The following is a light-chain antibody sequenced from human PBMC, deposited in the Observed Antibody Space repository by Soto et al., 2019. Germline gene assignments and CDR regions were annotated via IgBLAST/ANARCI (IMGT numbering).Light chain of an antibody. CDR1: QSVGSN. J-gene: IGKJ5*01. CDR3: QQYGSSPRIS. Sequence: EIVMTQSPVTLSVSPGESATLSCRASQSVGSNLAWYQQRPGQAPRLFIYGASSRATGIPDRFIGSGSGTHFTLTISRLEPEDFALYYCQQYGSSPRISFGQGTRLEIK. CDR2: GAS. V-gene: IGKV3-20*01.